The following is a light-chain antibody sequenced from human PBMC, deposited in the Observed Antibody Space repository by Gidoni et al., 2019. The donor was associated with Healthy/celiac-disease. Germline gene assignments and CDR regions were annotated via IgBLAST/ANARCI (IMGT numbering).Light chain of an antibody. Sequence: EIVMTLSPATLSVSPGDRATLSCRASQSVSSNLAWYQQKPGQAPTLLIYGASTRATGIPARFSDSGSGTEFTLTISSLQSEDFAVYSCQQYNNWPPWTFGQGTKVEIK. CDR1: QSVSSN. J-gene: IGKJ1*01. CDR3: QQYNNWPPWT. CDR2: GAS. V-gene: IGKV3-15*01.